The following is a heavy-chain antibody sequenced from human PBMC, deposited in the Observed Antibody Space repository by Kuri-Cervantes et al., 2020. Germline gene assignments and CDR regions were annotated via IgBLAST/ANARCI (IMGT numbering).Heavy chain of an antibody. J-gene: IGHJ5*02. V-gene: IGHV4-39*01. D-gene: IGHD2-2*02. CDR1: GGSISSSSYY. Sequence: SETLSLTCTVSGGSISSSSYYWGWIRQPPGKGLEWIGSIYYSGSTYYNPSLKSRVTISVDTSKNQFSLKLSSVTAADTAVYYCASLVVPAAIIGNNWFDPWGQGTLVTVSS. CDR2: IYYSGST. CDR3: ASLVVPAAIIGNNWFDP.